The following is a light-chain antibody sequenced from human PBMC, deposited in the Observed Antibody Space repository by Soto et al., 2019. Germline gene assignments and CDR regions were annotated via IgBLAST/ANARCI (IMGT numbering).Light chain of an antibody. V-gene: IGLV4-69*01. J-gene: IGLJ3*02. CDR2: LNSDGSH. CDR1: SRHSSYA. Sequence: QLVLTQSPSASASLGASVKLTWTLSSRHSSYAIAWHQQQPEKGPRYLMKLNSDGSHSKGDGIPDRFSGSSSGAERYLTISSLQSEDEADYYCQTWDTGIRVFGGGTKVTVL. CDR3: QTWDTGIRV.